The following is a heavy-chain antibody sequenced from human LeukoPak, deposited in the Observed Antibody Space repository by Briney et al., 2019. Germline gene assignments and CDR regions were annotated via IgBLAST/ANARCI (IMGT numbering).Heavy chain of an antibody. CDR1: GYSISSGYY. J-gene: IGHJ4*02. CDR2: IYHSGST. D-gene: IGHD3-10*01. CDR3: AVQYYYGSGSYYGRLDY. Sequence: SETLSLTCAVSGYSISSGYYWGWIRQPPGKGLEWIGSIYHSGSTYYNPSLKSRVTISVDTSKNQFSLKLSSVTAADTAVYYCAVQYYYGSGSYYGRLDYWGQGTLVTVSS. V-gene: IGHV4-38-2*01.